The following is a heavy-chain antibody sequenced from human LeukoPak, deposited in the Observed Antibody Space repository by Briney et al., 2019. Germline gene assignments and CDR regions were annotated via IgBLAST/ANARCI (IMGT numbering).Heavy chain of an antibody. V-gene: IGHV4-34*01. D-gene: IGHD2-2*01. J-gene: IGHJ1*01. CDR1: GGSFSGYY. Sequence: PSETLSLTCAVYGGSFSGYYWSWIRQPPGKGLEWIGEINHSGSTNYDPSLKSRVTISVDTSKNQFSLKLSSVTAADTAVYYCARRGVVPAAIRSGYFQHWGQGTLVTVSS. CDR2: INHSGST. CDR3: ARRGVVPAAIRSGYFQH.